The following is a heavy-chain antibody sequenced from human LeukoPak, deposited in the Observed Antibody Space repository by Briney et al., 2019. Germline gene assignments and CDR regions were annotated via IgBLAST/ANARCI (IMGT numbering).Heavy chain of an antibody. CDR1: GFTFSSNY. CDR2: IYIGGST. V-gene: IGHV3-53*01. Sequence: PGGSLRLSCAASGFTFSSNYMSWVRQAPGKGLECVSVIYIGGSTYYADSVKGRFTISRDISKNTLYLQMNSLRAEDTAMYYCARLGFVVPAVIFDYWGQGTLVTVSS. D-gene: IGHD2-2*02. CDR3: ARLGFVVPAVIFDY. J-gene: IGHJ4*02.